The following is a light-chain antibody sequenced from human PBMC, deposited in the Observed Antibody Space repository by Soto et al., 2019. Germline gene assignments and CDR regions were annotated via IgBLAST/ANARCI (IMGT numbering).Light chain of an antibody. CDR1: QSVNSY. V-gene: IGKV3-15*01. J-gene: IGKJ1*01. Sequence: KVMTQSPATLSMSPGERATLSCRASQSVNSYLAWYKQKPGQAPRLLIYGGSSMATGIPARFSGSGSGTEFTLNISSRQSDDFAVYYCQQYTNWPSWTFGQGTKVEI. CDR2: GGS. CDR3: QQYTNWPSWT.